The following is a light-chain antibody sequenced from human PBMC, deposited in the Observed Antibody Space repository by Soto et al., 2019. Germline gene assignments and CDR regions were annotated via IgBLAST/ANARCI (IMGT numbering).Light chain of an antibody. CDR3: QQYKWWPPRT. J-gene: IGKJ1*01. Sequence: EVVMTQSPATLSESPGERAALSCRASQSVDSDLAWYQQRPGQAPRLLIYDASTRATGIPPRFSGTGSGTEFTLTISSLQSEDFAVYYCQQYKWWPPRTFGQGTKVEIK. V-gene: IGKV3-15*01. CDR2: DAS. CDR1: QSVDSD.